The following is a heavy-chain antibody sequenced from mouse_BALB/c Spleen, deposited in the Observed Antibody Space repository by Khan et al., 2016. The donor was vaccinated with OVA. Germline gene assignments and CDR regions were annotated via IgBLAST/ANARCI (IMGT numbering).Heavy chain of an antibody. D-gene: IGHD1-1*01. CDR1: GFTFSTYG. CDR2: VSTGGGYN. V-gene: IGHV5-6*01. J-gene: IGHJ3*01. Sequence: EVELVESGGDLVKPGGSLKLSCAASGFTFSTYGMSWVRQTPDKRLEWVATVSTGGGYNYYPDSVTGRFTISRDNAKNTLYLQISRLKSEDTAMVYCARLAYYYDSEGFAYWGQGTLVTVSA. CDR3: ARLAYYYDSEGFAY.